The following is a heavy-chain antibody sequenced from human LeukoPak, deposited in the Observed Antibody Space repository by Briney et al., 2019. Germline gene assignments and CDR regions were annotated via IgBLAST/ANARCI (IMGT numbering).Heavy chain of an antibody. Sequence: GASVKVSCKVLDTPSTANILPGLRRALGQGLEWMGWINPNSGGTNYAQKFQGRVTMTRDTSINTAYMELSRLRSDDTAVYYCARGRVSPGYWGQGTLVTVSS. CDR2: INPNSGGT. CDR1: DTPSTANI. J-gene: IGHJ4*02. V-gene: IGHV1-2*02. CDR3: ARGRVSPGY.